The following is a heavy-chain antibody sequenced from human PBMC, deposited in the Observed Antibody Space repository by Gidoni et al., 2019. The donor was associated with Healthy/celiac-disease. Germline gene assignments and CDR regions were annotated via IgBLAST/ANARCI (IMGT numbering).Heavy chain of an antibody. CDR3: ARLGYCSSTSCYGRRWFDP. J-gene: IGHJ5*02. V-gene: IGHV4-39*01. D-gene: IGHD2-2*01. Sequence: STYYNPSLKSRVTISVDTSKNQFSLKLSSVTAADTAVYYCARLGYCSSTSCYGRRWFDPWGQGTLVTVSS. CDR2: ST.